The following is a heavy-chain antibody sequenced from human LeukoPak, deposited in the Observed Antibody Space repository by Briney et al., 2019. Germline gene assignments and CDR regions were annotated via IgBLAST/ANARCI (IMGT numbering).Heavy chain of an antibody. CDR2: ISWNSGSI. D-gene: IGHD4-17*01. CDR3: AKAASLSTVTTPLGY. Sequence: GGSLRLSCAASGFTFDDYAMHWVRQAPGKGLEWVSGISWNSGSIGYADSVKGRFTISRDNAKNSLYLQMNSLRAEDTALYYCAKAASLSTVTTPLGYWGQGTLATASS. J-gene: IGHJ4*02. V-gene: IGHV3-9*01. CDR1: GFTFDDYA.